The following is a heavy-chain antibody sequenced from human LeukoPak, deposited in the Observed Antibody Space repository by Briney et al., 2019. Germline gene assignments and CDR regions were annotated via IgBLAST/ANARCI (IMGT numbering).Heavy chain of an antibody. CDR3: ARVDYYDSSGYYR. Sequence: GGSLRFSCTASGFTVSSNYMSWVRQAPGRGLEWVSIIYSGGSTYYADSVKGRFTVSRDNSKNTLYLQMNSLRAEDTAVYYCARVDYYDSSGYYRWGQGTLVTVSS. CDR1: GFTVSSNY. J-gene: IGHJ4*02. CDR2: IYSGGST. D-gene: IGHD3-22*01. V-gene: IGHV3-53*01.